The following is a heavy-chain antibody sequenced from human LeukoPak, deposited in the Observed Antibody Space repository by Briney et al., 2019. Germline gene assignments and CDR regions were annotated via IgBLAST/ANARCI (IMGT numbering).Heavy chain of an antibody. CDR2: INHSGST. D-gene: IGHD3-22*01. Sequence: SETLSLTCAVYGGSFSGYFWSWIRQPPGKGLEWIGEINHSGSTNYSPSLKSRVTISVDASKNQFSLKLSSVTAADTAVYFCARGPYSYDSSGAFDIWGQGTMVTVSS. J-gene: IGHJ3*02. CDR3: ARGPYSYDSSGAFDI. CDR1: GGSFSGYF. V-gene: IGHV4-34*01.